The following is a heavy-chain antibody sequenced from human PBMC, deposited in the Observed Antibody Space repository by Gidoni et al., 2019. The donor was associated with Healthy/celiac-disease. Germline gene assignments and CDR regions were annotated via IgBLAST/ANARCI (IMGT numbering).Heavy chain of an antibody. D-gene: IGHD2-21*02. CDR1: GFTFSSYS. CDR2: ISSSSSYI. CDR3: ARDTLRTAIFDY. J-gene: IGHJ4*02. V-gene: IGHV3-21*01. Sequence: EVQLVESGGGLVKPGGSLRLSCAASGFTFSSYSMNWVRQAPGTGLEWVSSISSSSSYIYYADSVKGRFTISRDNAKNSLYLQMNSLRAEDTAVYYCARDTLRTAIFDYLGQGTLVTVSS.